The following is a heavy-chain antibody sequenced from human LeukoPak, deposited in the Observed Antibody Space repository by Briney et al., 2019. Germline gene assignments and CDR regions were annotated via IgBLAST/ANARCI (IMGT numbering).Heavy chain of an antibody. D-gene: IGHD3-10*01. V-gene: IGHV4-39*01. Sequence: ASETLSLTCTVSGGSISSNTYSWAWIRQPPGKELEWIGSLSSRGSTDYNPSLKSRVDIFIDTSKKQLSLRLSSVTAADTAVYYCARGRMVRGVRPNWFDPWGQGTLVTVSS. J-gene: IGHJ5*02. CDR2: LSSRGST. CDR1: GGSISSNTYS. CDR3: ARGRMVRGVRPNWFDP.